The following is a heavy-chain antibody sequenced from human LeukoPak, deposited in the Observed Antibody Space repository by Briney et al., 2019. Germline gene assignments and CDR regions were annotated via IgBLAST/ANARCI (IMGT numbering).Heavy chain of an antibody. Sequence: PGGSLRLSCAASGFTFSSSAMSWVRQAPGKGLEWVSNISGSGSGGSTYYADSVKGRFTISRDNSKNTLYLQMNSLRAEDTAVYYCAKNGPNPYSGSYFDYWGQGTLVTVSS. J-gene: IGHJ4*02. CDR2: ISGSGSGGST. CDR3: AKNGPNPYSGSYFDY. CDR1: GFTFSSSA. V-gene: IGHV3-23*01. D-gene: IGHD1-26*01.